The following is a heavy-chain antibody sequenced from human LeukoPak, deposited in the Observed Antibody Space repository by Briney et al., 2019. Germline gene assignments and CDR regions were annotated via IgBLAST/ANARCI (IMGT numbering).Heavy chain of an antibody. V-gene: IGHV4-59*01. CDR1: GGSISSYY. Sequence: SETLSLTCTVSGGSISSYYWSWIRQPPGKGLEWIGYMYYNRSTNYNPSLKSRVTISVDTSKNQFSLKLSSVTAADTAVYYCARGGGYFLIDAFDIWGLGTMVTVSS. D-gene: IGHD3-22*01. CDR3: ARGGGYFLIDAFDI. CDR2: MYYNRST. J-gene: IGHJ3*02.